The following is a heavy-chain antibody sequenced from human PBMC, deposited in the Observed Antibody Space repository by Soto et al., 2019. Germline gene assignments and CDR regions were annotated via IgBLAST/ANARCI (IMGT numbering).Heavy chain of an antibody. V-gene: IGHV4-59*01. CDR2: IYYSGST. J-gene: IGHJ6*02. D-gene: IGHD6-13*01. CDR3: ARDHGYSSSWYGGSYYYYGMDV. CDR1: GGSISSYY. Sequence: SETLSLTCTVSGGSISSYYWSWIRQPPGKGLEWIGYIYYSGSTNYNPSPKSRVTISVDTSKNQFSLKLSSVTAADTAVYYCARDHGYSSSWYGGSYYYYGMDVWGQGTTVTVSS.